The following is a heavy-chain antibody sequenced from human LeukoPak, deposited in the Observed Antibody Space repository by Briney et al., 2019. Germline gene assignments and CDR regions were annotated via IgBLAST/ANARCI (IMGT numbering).Heavy chain of an antibody. CDR3: ASGIVVVVADTYFGFDY. CDR2: IYYSGST. Sequence: SETLSLTCTVSGGSISSSSYYWGWIRQPPGKGLEWIGSIYYSGSTYYNPSLKSRVTISVDTSKNQFSLKLSSVTAADTAVYYCASGIVVVVADTYFGFDYWGQGTLVTVSS. J-gene: IGHJ4*02. V-gene: IGHV4-39*01. CDR1: GGSISSSSYY. D-gene: IGHD2-15*01.